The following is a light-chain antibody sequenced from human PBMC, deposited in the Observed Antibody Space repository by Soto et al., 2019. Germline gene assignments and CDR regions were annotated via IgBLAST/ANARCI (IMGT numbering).Light chain of an antibody. Sequence: QSVLTQPASVAGSPGQSITISCTGTSSDVGGYNYVSWYQHHPGKAPKLLIYDVSNRPSGISNLFSGSKSDNTASLTFSGLQPEDEADYYCSSYTTSNTRQIVFGTGTKVTVL. CDR3: SSYTTSNTRQIV. J-gene: IGLJ1*01. V-gene: IGLV2-14*03. CDR2: DVS. CDR1: SSDVGGYNY.